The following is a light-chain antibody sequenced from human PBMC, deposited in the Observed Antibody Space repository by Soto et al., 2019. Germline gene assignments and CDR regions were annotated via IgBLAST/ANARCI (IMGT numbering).Light chain of an antibody. CDR3: SSYAGSNILV. V-gene: IGLV2-8*01. CDR2: EVT. J-gene: IGLJ3*02. CDR1: SSDVGGYNY. Sequence: QSALTQPPSASGSPGQSVTISCTGTSSDVGGYNYVSWYQQHPGKVPKLMIYEVTKRPSGVPDRFSGSKSSNTASLTVSGLQAEDEADYYCSSYAGSNILVFGGGTKLTVL.